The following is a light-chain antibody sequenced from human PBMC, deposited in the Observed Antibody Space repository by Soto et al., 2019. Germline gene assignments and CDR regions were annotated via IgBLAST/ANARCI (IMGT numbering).Light chain of an antibody. V-gene: IGKV2D-29*02. Sequence: DVVMTQPPLSLSVTPGQPASISCNSSHSLLHITGETFLFWYLQKPGQSPQLLIYEVSTRVSGVPDRFSGSGSGTDFTLDISRVETDDVGIYYCMQSTQLPPTFGQGTRLE. CDR3: MQSTQLPPT. CDR2: EVS. J-gene: IGKJ5*01. CDR1: HSLLHITGETF.